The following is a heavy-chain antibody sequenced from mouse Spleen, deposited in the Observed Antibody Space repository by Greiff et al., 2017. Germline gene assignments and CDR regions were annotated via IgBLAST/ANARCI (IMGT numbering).Heavy chain of an antibody. D-gene: IGHD2-3*01. CDR3: ARYERGDYFDY. Sequence: VQLQQSGAELVKPGASVKLSCKASGYTFTSYWMHWVKQRPGQGLEWIGMIHPNSGSTNYNEKFKSKATLTVDKSSSTAYMQLSSLTSEDSAVYYCARYERGDYFDYWGQGTTLTVSS. CDR1: GYTFTSYW. J-gene: IGHJ2*01. CDR2: IHPNSGST. V-gene: IGHV1-64*01.